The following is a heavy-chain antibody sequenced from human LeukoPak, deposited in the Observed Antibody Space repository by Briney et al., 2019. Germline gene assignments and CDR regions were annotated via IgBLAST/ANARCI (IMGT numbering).Heavy chain of an antibody. CDR3: ARNPVAGTGATFDM. CDR1: GGSISSSSYY. V-gene: IGHV4-39*01. Sequence: SETLSLTCTVSGGSISSSSYYWGWVRQPPGKGLEWIGNVFYSGSTYYSPSLKSRLTVSVDTSKNQFSLKLSSVTAADTAVYYCARNPVAGTGATFDMWGQGTMVTVSS. D-gene: IGHD6-19*01. J-gene: IGHJ3*02. CDR2: VFYSGST.